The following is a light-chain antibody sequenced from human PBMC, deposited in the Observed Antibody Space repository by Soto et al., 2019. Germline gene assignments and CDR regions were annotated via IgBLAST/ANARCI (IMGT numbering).Light chain of an antibody. CDR1: SSNIEKKY. Sequence: QSVLTQPPSVSAAPGQMVTISCSGSSSNIEKKYVSWYQQLPGTAPKLLIYDNNKRPSGIPDRFSGSKSGTSATLGITGLQTGDEADYYCGTWDSSLSAGVFGGGTQLTVL. CDR2: DNN. V-gene: IGLV1-51*01. J-gene: IGLJ3*02. CDR3: GTWDSSLSAGV.